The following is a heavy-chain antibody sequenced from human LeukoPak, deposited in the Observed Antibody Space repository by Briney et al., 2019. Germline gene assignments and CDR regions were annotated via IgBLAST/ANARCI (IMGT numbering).Heavy chain of an antibody. V-gene: IGHV1-58*02. Sequence: SVKVSCKASGYGFTGYYIHWVRQTPGQGLEWIGWIVVGSGNTNYAQKFQERVTITRDMSTSTAYMELSSLRSEDTAVYYCAAAGQGLQPKHYYYYMDVWGKGTTVTVSS. CDR2: IVVGSGNT. J-gene: IGHJ6*03. CDR1: GYGFTGYY. CDR3: AAAGQGLQPKHYYYYMDV. D-gene: IGHD6-25*01.